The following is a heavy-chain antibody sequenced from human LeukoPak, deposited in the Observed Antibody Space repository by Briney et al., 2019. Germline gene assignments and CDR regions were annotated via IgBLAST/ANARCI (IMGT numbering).Heavy chain of an antibody. CDR3: ARGLGVFDY. D-gene: IGHD3-16*01. CDR1: GGSFSGYY. Sequence: SETLSLTCAVYGGSFSGYYWSWIRQPPGKGLEWIGEINHSGSTNYNPSLKSRVTISVDTSKNQFSLKLSSVTAADTAVYYCARGLGVFDYWGHGTLVTVSS. CDR2: INHSGST. J-gene: IGHJ4*01. V-gene: IGHV4-34*01.